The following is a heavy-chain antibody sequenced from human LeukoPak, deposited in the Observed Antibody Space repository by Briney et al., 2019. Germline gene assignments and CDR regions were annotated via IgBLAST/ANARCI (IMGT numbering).Heavy chain of an antibody. J-gene: IGHJ4*02. CDR3: TRDPTGLFYFDY. Sequence: PGGSLRLSCTASGFTFGDYAMSWVRQAPGKGLEWVGFIRSKAYGGTTEYAASVKGRFTISRDDSKSIAYLQMNSLKTEDTAVYYCTRDPTGLFYFDYWGQGTLVTVSS. V-gene: IGHV3-49*04. D-gene: IGHD1-14*01. CDR1: GFTFGDYA. CDR2: IRSKAYGGTT.